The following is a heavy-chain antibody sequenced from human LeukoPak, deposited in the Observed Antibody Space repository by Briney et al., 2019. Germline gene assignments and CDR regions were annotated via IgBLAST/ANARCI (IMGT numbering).Heavy chain of an antibody. J-gene: IGHJ4*02. CDR2: INPSGGTT. CDR1: GYTFTSYG. Sequence: ASVTVSCTASGYTFTSYGLSWVRQAPGQGLEWMGIINPSGGTTNYAQKFQGRVAMTRDTSTSTVYMDLSSLRSEDTAVYYCARDLSHRYYHSTGYAFDYWGQGTLVTVSS. D-gene: IGHD3-22*01. V-gene: IGHV1-46*01. CDR3: ARDLSHRYYHSTGYAFDY.